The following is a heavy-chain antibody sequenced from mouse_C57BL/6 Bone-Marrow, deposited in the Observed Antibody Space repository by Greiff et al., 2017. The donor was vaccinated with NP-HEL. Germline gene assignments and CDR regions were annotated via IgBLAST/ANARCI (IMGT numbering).Heavy chain of an antibody. CDR2: ISSGGDYI. CDR3: TRVPPWYFDV. CDR1: GFTFSSYA. Sequence: EVKLMESGEGLVNPGGSLKLSCAASGFTFSSYAMSWVRQTPEKRLEWVAYISSGGDYIYYADTVKGRFTISRDNARNTLYLQMSSLKSEDTAMYYCTRVPPWYFDVWGTGTTVTVSS. J-gene: IGHJ1*03. V-gene: IGHV5-9-1*02.